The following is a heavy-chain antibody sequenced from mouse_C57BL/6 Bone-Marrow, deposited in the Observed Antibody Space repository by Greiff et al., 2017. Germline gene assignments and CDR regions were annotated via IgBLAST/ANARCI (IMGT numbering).Heavy chain of an antibody. CDR2: ISSGGSYT. J-gene: IGHJ3*01. Sequence: EVMLVESGGDLVKPGGSLKLSCAASGFTFSSYGMSWVRQTPDKRLEWVATISSGGSYTYYPDSVKGRFTISRDNAKNTLYLQMSSLKSEDTAMYYCARESNRHYYGSSFVAYWGQGTLVTVSA. D-gene: IGHD1-1*01. V-gene: IGHV5-6*02. CDR1: GFTFSSYG. CDR3: ARESNRHYYGSSFVAY.